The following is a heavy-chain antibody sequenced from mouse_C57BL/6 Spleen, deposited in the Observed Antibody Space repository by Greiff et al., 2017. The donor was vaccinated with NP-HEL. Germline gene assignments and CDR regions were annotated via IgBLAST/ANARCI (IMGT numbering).Heavy chain of an antibody. CDR1: GYTFTSYG. V-gene: IGHV1-81*01. Sequence: VQLQQPGAELARPGASVKLSCKASGYTFTSYGISWVKQRTGQGLEWIGEIYPRSGNTYYNEKFKGKATLTADKSSSTAYMELRSLTSEDSAVYFCARSGWEGYYFDYWGQGTTLTVSS. CDR3: ARSGWEGYYFDY. J-gene: IGHJ2*01. CDR2: IYPRSGNT. D-gene: IGHD1-1*02.